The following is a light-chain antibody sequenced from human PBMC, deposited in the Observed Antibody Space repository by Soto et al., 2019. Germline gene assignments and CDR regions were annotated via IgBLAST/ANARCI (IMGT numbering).Light chain of an antibody. J-gene: IGLJ2*01. CDR1: SGYSNYK. Sequence: QSALTQSPSASASLGASVTLTCTLSSGYSNYKVDWYQQRPGKGPRFVMRVGTGGIVGSKGDGIPDRFSVLGSGLNRYLTIKNIQEEDESDYHCGADHGSGSNFVFLFGGGTKLTVL. CDR3: GADHGSGSNFVFL. V-gene: IGLV9-49*01. CDR2: VGTGGIVG.